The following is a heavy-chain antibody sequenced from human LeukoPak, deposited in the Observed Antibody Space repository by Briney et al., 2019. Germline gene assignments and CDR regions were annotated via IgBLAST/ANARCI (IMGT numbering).Heavy chain of an antibody. CDR3: ARDLVYYGSSGSRLGDAFDI. CDR1: GGSISSGSYY. J-gene: IGHJ3*02. CDR2: IYTSGST. V-gene: IGHV4-61*02. D-gene: IGHD3-22*01. Sequence: PSETLSLTCTVSGGSISSGSYYWSWIRQPAGKGLEWIGRIYTSGSTNYNPSLKSRVTISVDTSKNQFSLKLSSVTAADTAVYYCARDLVYYGSSGSRLGDAFDIWGQGTMVTVSS.